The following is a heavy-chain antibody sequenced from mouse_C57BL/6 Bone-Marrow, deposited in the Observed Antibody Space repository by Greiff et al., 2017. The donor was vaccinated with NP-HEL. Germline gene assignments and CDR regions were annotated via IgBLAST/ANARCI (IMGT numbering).Heavy chain of an antibody. Sequence: VKVVESGPELVKPGASVKISCKASGYAFSSSWLNWVKQRPGTGLAWIGRIYPGDGDTNYNGKFKGKATLTADKSSSTAYMQLSSLTSEDSAVYFCARDGSSSVYFDYWGQGTTLTVSS. J-gene: IGHJ2*01. V-gene: IGHV1-82*01. CDR1: GYAFSSSW. CDR3: ARDGSSSVYFDY. CDR2: IYPGDGDT. D-gene: IGHD1-1*01.